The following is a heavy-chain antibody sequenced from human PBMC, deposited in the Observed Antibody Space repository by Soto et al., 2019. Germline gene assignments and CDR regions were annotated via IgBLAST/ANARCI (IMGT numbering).Heavy chain of an antibody. V-gene: IGHV3-11*06. CDR3: ARETGTIHYYGMDV. J-gene: IGHJ6*02. D-gene: IGHD1-7*01. CDR1: GFTFSDYY. Sequence: GGSLRLSCAASGFTFSDYYMSWIRLAPGKGLEWVSYISSSSSYTNYADSVKGRFTISRDNAKNSLYLQMNSLRAEDTAVYYCARETGTIHYYGMDVWGQGTTVTVSS. CDR2: ISSSSSYT.